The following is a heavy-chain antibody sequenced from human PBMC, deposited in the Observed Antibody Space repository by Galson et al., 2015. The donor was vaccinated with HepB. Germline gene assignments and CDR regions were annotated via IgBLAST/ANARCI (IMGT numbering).Heavy chain of an antibody. D-gene: IGHD3-16*01. V-gene: IGHV4-59*01. CDR2: VYYNGNT. CDR3: ARRPVGVGAFDI. CDR1: GGSLNNNY. Sequence: SETLSLTCTVSGGSLNNNYWTWIRQTPGKGLAWIGYVYYNGNTNYNPSFKNRVTMSIDTDKSQFSLRLHSVTPADAAIYFCARRPVGVGAFDIWGQGARVTVS. J-gene: IGHJ3*02.